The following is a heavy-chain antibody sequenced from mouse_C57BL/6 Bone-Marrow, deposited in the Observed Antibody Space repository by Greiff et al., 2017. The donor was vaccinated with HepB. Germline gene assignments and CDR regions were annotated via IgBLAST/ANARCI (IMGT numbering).Heavy chain of an antibody. J-gene: IGHJ2*01. D-gene: IGHD2-5*01. CDR3: GRNGLYSNYVDY. V-gene: IGHV1-11*01. CDR2: IYPVSGET. Sequence: VQLQQSGAELASPGASVTLSCTASGYTFTDHIMNWVKKRPGQGLEWIGRIYPVSGETNYNQKFMGKATFSVDRSSSPVYMLLNSLTSEDPAVYYCGRNGLYSNYVDYWGQGTTLTVSS. CDR1: GYTFTDHI.